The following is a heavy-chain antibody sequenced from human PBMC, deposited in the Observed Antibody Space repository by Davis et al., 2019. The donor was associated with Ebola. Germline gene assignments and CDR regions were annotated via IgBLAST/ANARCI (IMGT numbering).Heavy chain of an antibody. V-gene: IGHV4-4*02. J-gene: IGHJ5*02. CDR2: IYHSGST. CDR1: GGSTSSSNW. D-gene: IGHD1-26*01. CDR3: ARVTTRWEDWFDP. Sequence: MPSETLSLTCAVSGGSTSSSNWWSWVRQPPGKGLEWTGEIYHSGSTNYNPSLKSRVTISVDKSKNQFSLKLSSVTAADPAVYYCARVTTRWEDWFDPWGQGTLVTVAS.